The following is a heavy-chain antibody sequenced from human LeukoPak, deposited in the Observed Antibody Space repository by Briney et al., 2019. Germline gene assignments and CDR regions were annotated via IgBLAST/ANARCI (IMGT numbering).Heavy chain of an antibody. J-gene: IGHJ4*02. CDR1: GGSISSSSDY. CDR3: ASRGYSYGWGYFDY. D-gene: IGHD5-18*01. V-gene: IGHV4-39*07. Sequence: SETLSLTCTVAGGSISSSSDYWGWVRQPPGKGLEWIATIYYIGSTQYNPSLKSRVTISVDKSKNQFSLKLSSVTAADTAVYYCASRGYSYGWGYFDYWGQGTLVTVSS. CDR2: IYYIGST.